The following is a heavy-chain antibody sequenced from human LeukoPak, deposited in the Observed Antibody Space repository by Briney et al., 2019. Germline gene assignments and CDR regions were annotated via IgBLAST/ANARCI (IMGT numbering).Heavy chain of an antibody. CDR2: ISSSSSYI. V-gene: IGHV3-21*01. D-gene: IGHD6-19*01. J-gene: IGHJ6*02. CDR1: GFTFSSYS. Sequence: PGGSLRLSCAASGFTFSSYSMNWVRQAPGKGLEWVSSISSSSSYIYYADSVKGRFTISRDNAKNSLYLQMNSLRAEDTAVYYCARDISGWYFDYGMDVWGQGTTVTVSS. CDR3: ARDISGWYFDYGMDV.